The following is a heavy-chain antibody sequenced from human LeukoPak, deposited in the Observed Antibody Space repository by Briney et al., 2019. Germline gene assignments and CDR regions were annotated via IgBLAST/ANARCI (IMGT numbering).Heavy chain of an antibody. D-gene: IGHD2-2*01. V-gene: IGHV3-48*03. CDR3: AREDCSSSSCYLAVYGLDV. J-gene: IGHJ6*02. Sequence: PGGSLRLSCAASGFTFSSYEMNWVRQAPGKGLEWASYISSSGSTIYYADSVKGRFTISRDNAKNSLYLQMNSLRAEDTAVYYCAREDCSSSSCYLAVYGLDVWGQGTTVTVSS. CDR1: GFTFSSYE. CDR2: ISSSGSTI.